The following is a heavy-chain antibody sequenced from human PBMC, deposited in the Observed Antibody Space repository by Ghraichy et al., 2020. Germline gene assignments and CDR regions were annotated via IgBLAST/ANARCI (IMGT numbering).Heavy chain of an antibody. CDR2: IYPVDSDT. CDR3: ARQWFYYGSESALHYFDY. CDR1: GYTFGSHW. Sequence: GESLNISCKGSGYTFGSHWVGWVRQMPGKGLEWMGIIYPVDSDTRYSPSFRGQVTISVDESINTAYLEWSSLQASDTATYYCARQWFYYGSESALHYFDYWGQGTLVTVSS. D-gene: IGHD3-10*01. V-gene: IGHV5-51*01. J-gene: IGHJ4*02.